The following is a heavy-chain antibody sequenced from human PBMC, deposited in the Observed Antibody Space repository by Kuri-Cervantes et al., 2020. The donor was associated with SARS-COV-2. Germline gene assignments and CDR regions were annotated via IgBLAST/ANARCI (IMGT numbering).Heavy chain of an antibody. CDR2: IIPMFGTV. CDR1: GYTFTGYY. J-gene: IGHJ6*03. D-gene: IGHD3-10*01. V-gene: IGHV1-69*13. Sequence: SVKVSCKASGYTFTGYYMRWVRQAPGQGLEWMGGIIPMFGTVKYAQKFQGRLTVTADDSTSIAYMELSSLSSEDTAVYYCGRGRLRGVPNYYYYYMEVWGKGTTVTVSS. CDR3: GRGRLRGVPNYYYYYMEV.